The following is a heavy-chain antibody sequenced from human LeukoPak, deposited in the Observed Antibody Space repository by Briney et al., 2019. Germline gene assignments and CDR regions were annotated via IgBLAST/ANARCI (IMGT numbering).Heavy chain of an antibody. CDR2: ISYDGSNK. D-gene: IGHD2-15*01. Sequence: PGGSLRLSCAASGFTFSDYYMSWIRQAPGKGLEWVAVISYDGSNKYYADSVKGRFTISRDNSKNTLYLQMNSLRAEDTAVYYCARDRGYCSGGSCYSLDYYYYGMDVWGQGTTVTVSS. CDR3: ARDRGYCSGGSCYSLDYYYYGMDV. CDR1: GFTFSDYY. J-gene: IGHJ6*02. V-gene: IGHV3-30-3*01.